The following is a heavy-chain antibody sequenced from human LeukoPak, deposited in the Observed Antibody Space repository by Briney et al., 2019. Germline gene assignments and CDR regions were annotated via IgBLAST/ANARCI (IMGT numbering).Heavy chain of an antibody. Sequence: SVTVSCKASGGTFSSYAISWVRQAPGQGLEWMGGIIPIFGTANYAQKFQGRVTITADKSTSTAYMELSSLGSEDTAVYYCARMDLRGYSYGRAEFDYWGQGTLVTVSS. D-gene: IGHD5-18*01. CDR1: GGTFSSYA. CDR2: IIPIFGTA. J-gene: IGHJ4*02. CDR3: ARMDLRGYSYGRAEFDY. V-gene: IGHV1-69*06.